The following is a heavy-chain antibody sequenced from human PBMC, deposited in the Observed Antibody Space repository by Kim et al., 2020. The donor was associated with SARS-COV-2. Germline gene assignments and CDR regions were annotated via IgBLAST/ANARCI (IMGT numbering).Heavy chain of an antibody. CDR2: IYTSGST. CDR3: ARDLPGYSSSWYKVALLTHQIQYNWFDP. D-gene: IGHD6-13*01. Sequence: SETLSLTCTVSGGSISSYYWSWIRQPAGKGLEWIGRIYTSGSTNYNPSLKSRVTMSVDTSKNQFSLKLSSVTAADTAVYYCARDLPGYSSSWYKVALLTHQIQYNWFDPWGQGTLVTVSS. V-gene: IGHV4-4*07. CDR1: GGSISSYY. J-gene: IGHJ5*02.